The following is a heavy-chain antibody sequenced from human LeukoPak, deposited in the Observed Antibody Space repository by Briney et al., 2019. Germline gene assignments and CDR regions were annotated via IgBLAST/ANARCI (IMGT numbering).Heavy chain of an antibody. V-gene: IGHV3-30*18. D-gene: IGHD3-16*01. J-gene: IGHJ4*02. CDR1: GFTFRSYG. Sequence: GKSLRLSCATSGFTFRSYGMHWVRQAPGRGLEWVATISYDETIEDYADSVKGRFTVSRDNSKNTLYVQMNSLRPEDTAVYYCAKDPYAYGGESNYFDYWGQGTLVIVSS. CDR2: ISYDETIE. CDR3: AKDPYAYGGESNYFDY.